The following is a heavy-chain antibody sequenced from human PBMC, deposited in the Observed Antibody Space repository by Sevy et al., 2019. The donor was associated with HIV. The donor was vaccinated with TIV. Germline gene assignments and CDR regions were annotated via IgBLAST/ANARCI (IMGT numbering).Heavy chain of an antibody. Sequence: GGSLRLSCAASGFTFSSYSVNWVRQAPGKGLEWVSYISSSSTIYYADSVKGRFTISRDNAKNSLYLQMNSLRDEDTAVYYCARDYDYMDVWGKGTTVTVSS. CDR3: ARDYDYMDV. CDR1: GFTFSSYS. V-gene: IGHV3-48*02. J-gene: IGHJ6*03. CDR2: ISSSSTI.